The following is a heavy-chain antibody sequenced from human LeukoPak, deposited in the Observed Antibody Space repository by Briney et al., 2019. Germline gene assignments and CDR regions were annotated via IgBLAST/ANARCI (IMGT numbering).Heavy chain of an antibody. V-gene: IGHV4-34*01. CDR3: ARLPYYYGSGRRIDY. Sequence: PSETLSLTCAVYGGSFSGYYWSWIRQPPGKGLEWIGEINHSGSTNYNPSLKSRVTISVDTSKNQFSLKLSSVTAADTAVYYCARLPYYYGSGRRIDYWGQGTLVTVSS. CDR1: GGSFSGYY. CDR2: INHSGST. J-gene: IGHJ4*02. D-gene: IGHD3-10*01.